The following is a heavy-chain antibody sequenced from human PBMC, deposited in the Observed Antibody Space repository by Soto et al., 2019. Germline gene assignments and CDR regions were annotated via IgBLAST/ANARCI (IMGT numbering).Heavy chain of an antibody. CDR1: GFTFSDYY. Sequence: VQLVESGGGSVKPGGSLRLSCVASGFTFSDYYMSWIRQTPGKGLEWASYISTNGRNIYYADSVKGRFTISRDNTKNSLYLQMNNLRAEDTAVYYCARLPPPSCSGGSCSPSWGQGTLVTVSS. D-gene: IGHD2-15*01. V-gene: IGHV3-11*01. CDR2: ISTNGRNI. CDR3: ARLPPPSCSGGSCSPS. J-gene: IGHJ5*02.